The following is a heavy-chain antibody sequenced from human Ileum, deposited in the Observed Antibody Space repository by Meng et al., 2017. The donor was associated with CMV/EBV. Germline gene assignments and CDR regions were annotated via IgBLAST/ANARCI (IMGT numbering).Heavy chain of an antibody. CDR1: GGSVNYYY. Sequence: HLQESRPGLLHPWDTLSLTCTVSGGSVNYYYWSLIRQPAGKGLEWIGRFYSSDTYNYHPSLDSRVTMSLDTSKNQFSLNLRSVTAADTATYYCARGPGASTREGFDYWGLGTLVTVSS. V-gene: IGHV4-4*07. CDR3: ARGPGASTREGFDY. J-gene: IGHJ4*02. D-gene: IGHD1-26*01. CDR2: FYSSDTY.